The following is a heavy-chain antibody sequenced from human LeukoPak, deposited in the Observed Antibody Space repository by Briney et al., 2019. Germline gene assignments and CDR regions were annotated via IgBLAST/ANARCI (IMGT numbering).Heavy chain of an antibody. CDR2: INVYSGDT. D-gene: IGHD6-13*01. CDR1: GYTFNSYG. Sequence: ASVKVSCKASGYTFNSYGLTWVRQAPGQGLEWVGWINVYSGDTKYAQKFQDRATMTTETSTSTAYMEVRSLRSDDTALYYCARISYGSPDYWGQGTLVTVSS. CDR3: ARISYGSPDY. V-gene: IGHV1-18*01. J-gene: IGHJ4*02.